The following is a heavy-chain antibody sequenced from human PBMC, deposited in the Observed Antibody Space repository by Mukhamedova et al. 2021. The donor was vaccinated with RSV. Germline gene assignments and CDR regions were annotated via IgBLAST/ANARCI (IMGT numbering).Heavy chain of an antibody. V-gene: IGHV3-48*03. CDR3: AREGRISTGFDY. J-gene: IGHJ4*02. CDR2: ISSSGSTM. D-gene: IGHD3-10*01. Sequence: APGKGLAWVAYISSSGSTMYYADSVKGRFTISRDNAEKSVYLQIDSLRAEDTAVYYCAREGRISTGFDYWGQGTVVTVSS.